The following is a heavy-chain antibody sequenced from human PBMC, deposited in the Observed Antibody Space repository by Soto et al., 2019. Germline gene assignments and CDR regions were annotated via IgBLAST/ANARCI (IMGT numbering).Heavy chain of an antibody. Sequence: EVQLLESGGGLVQPGGSLRLSCAASGFTFSNYAMSWVRQAPGKGLEWVSTVSGGGDGTYYADSVKGRFTISRDNPRNTVYLQMNRLRAEDTAVYYCAKKGLGSLATYCNYGDCHYAFELWGQGTMVTVSS. V-gene: IGHV3-23*01. J-gene: IGHJ3*01. CDR1: GFTFSNYA. D-gene: IGHD2-21*02. CDR3: AKKGLGSLATYCNYGDCHYAFEL. CDR2: VSGGGDGT.